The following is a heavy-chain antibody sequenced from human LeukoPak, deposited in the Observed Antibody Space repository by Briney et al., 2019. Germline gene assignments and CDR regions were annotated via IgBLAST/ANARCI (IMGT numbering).Heavy chain of an antibody. CDR2: ISGSGGST. CDR3: AKDLRRWGRSSSSQNFDY. CDR1: GFTFSSYA. Sequence: GGSLRLPCAASGFTFSSYAMSWVRQAPGKGLEWVSAISGSGGSTYYADSVKGRFTISRDNSKNTLYLQMNSLRAEDTAVYYCAKDLRRWGRSSSSQNFDYWGQGTLVTVSS. V-gene: IGHV3-23*01. J-gene: IGHJ4*02. D-gene: IGHD6-13*01.